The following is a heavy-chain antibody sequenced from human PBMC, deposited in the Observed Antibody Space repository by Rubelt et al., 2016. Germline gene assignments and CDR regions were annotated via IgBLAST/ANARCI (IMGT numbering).Heavy chain of an antibody. J-gene: IGHJ4*02. V-gene: IGHV4-34*01. CDR3: VIIFDH. CDR2: INHSGST. Sequence: QVQLQQWGAGLLKPSETLSLTCAVYGGSFSGYYWSWIRQPPGKGLEWIGEINHSGSTNYNPSLKSRVTISLDPSKNQFSPTLNAGTAADTAVYYCVIIFDHWGQGTLVTVSS. CDR1: GGSFSGYY.